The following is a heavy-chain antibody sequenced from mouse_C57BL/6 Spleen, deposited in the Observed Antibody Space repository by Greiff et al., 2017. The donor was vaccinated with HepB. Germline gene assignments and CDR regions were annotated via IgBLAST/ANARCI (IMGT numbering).Heavy chain of an antibody. Sequence: QVQLKESGAELARPGASVKLSCKASGYTFTSYGISWVKQRTGQGLEWIGEIYPRSGNTYYNEKFKGKATLTADKSSSTAYMELRSLTSEDSAVYFCARREANWDFFDYWGQGTTLTVSS. CDR2: IYPRSGNT. D-gene: IGHD4-1*01. CDR1: GYTFTSYG. J-gene: IGHJ2*01. CDR3: ARREANWDFFDY. V-gene: IGHV1-81*01.